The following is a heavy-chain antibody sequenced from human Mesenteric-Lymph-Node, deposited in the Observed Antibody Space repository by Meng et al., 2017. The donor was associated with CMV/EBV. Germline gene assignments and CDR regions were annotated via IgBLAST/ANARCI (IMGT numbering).Heavy chain of an antibody. D-gene: IGHD1-26*01. V-gene: IGHV3-11*04. CDR2: ISSSGSTI. CDR1: AYSISSGYY. J-gene: IGHJ3*02. Sequence: LSLTCAVSAYSISSGYYWGWIRQPPGKGLEWVSYISSSGSTIYYADSVKGRFTISRDNAKNSLYLQMNSLRAEDTAVYYCARDLISEHDDAFDIWGQGTMVTVSS. CDR3: ARDLISEHDDAFDI.